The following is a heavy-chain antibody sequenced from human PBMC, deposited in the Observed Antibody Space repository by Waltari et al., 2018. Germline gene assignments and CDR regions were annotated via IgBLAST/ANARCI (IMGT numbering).Heavy chain of an antibody. CDR2: IYHSGST. CDR1: GYSISSGYY. V-gene: IGHV4-38-2*01. J-gene: IGHJ4*02. CDR3: ARGATVTPEY. Sequence: QVQLQESGPGLVKPSETLSLTCAVSGYSISSGYYWGWIRQPPGKGLEWIGSIYHSGSTYYNPSLKSRVTISVDTSKNQFSLKLSSVTAADTAVYYCARGATVTPEYWGQGTLVTVSP. D-gene: IGHD4-17*01.